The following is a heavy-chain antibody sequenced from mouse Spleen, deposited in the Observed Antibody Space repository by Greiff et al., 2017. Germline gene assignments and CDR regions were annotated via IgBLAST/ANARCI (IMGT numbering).Heavy chain of an antibody. CDR2: IYPRDGST. CDR3: ARSYYYGNSYYAMDY. Sequence: VKLMESDAELVKPGASVKISCKVSGYTFTDHTIHWMKQRPEQGLEWIGYIYPRDGSTKYNEKFKGKATLTADKSSSTAYMQLNSLTSEDSAVYFCARSYYYGNSYYAMDYWGQGTSVTVSS. D-gene: IGHD1-1*01. V-gene: IGHV1-78*01. CDR1: GYTFTDHT. J-gene: IGHJ4*01.